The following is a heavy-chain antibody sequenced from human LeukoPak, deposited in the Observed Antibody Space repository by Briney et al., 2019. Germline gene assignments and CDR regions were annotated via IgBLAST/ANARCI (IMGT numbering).Heavy chain of an antibody. J-gene: IGHJ4*02. D-gene: IGHD6-6*01. Sequence: SETLSLTCTVSGGSISSYDWSWIRKPPGKGLEWIGYIYYSGSTNYNPSLKSRVTISVDTSKNQFSLKLSSVTAADTAVYYCARAGQLRRGEYYFDYWGQGTLVTVSS. V-gene: IGHV4-59*01. CDR3: ARAGQLRRGEYYFDY. CDR2: IYYSGST. CDR1: GGSISSYD.